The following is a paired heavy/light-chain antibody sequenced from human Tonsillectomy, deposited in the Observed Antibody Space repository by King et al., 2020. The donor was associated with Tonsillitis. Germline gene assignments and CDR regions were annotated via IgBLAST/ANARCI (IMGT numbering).Light chain of an antibody. CDR3: QQYCTTPYT. J-gene: IGKJ2*01. Sequence: DIVMTQSPDSLAVSLGERATINCKSSQSVVYSSNNKNYLAWYQQKPGQPPKLLIYWASTRESGVPARFSGSGSGTDFTLTISSLQAEDVAVYYCQQYCTTPYTFGQGTKLEIK. V-gene: IGKV4-1*01. CDR1: QSVVYSSNNKNY. CDR2: WAS.
Heavy chain of an antibody. CDR2: INNDGDWT. CDR3: ASQRPWALMGHDGFDI. D-gene: IGHD3-10*01. Sequence: EVQLVESGGDLVQPGGSLRLSCAASGFTFRTYRMHWVRQAPGQGLVWVSGINNDGDWTDYADSVKGRFSISRDNVKNTLFLQMYSLRADDTGVYYCASQRPWALMGHDGFDIWGQGTVVTVSS. V-gene: IGHV3-74*01. CDR1: GFTFRTYR. J-gene: IGHJ3*02.